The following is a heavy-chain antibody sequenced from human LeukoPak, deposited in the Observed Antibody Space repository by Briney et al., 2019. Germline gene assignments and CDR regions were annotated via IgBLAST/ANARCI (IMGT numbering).Heavy chain of an antibody. CDR1: GDSVSSNSAA. CDR3: ARFYYDTSGHGAFDI. CDR2: TYYRSKWYN. V-gene: IGHV6-1*01. J-gene: IGHJ3*02. D-gene: IGHD3-22*01. Sequence: SQTLSLTSAISGDSVSSNSAASNWIRQSPSRGLEWLVRTYYRSKWYNDYAVSVKSRITINPDTSKNQFSLQLNSVTPEDTTVYSCARFYYDTSGHGAFDICGQGTMVTVSS.